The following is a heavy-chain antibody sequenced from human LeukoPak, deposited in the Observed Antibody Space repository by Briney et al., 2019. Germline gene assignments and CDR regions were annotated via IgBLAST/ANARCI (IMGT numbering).Heavy chain of an antibody. Sequence: GRSLRLSCAASGFTFKDYAMHWVRQAPGKGLEWVSGISWNSDSIGYADSVKGRFTISRDNAKNSLYLQMNSLRAEDTALYYCAKETTVYYYYGMDVWGQGTTVTVSS. D-gene: IGHD4-17*01. V-gene: IGHV3-9*01. J-gene: IGHJ6*02. CDR3: AKETTVYYYYGMDV. CDR1: GFTFKDYA. CDR2: ISWNSDSI.